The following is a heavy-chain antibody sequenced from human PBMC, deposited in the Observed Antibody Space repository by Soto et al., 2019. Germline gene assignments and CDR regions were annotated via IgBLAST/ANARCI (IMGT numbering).Heavy chain of an antibody. CDR1: GGSFHGYY. V-gene: IGHV4-34*01. Sequence: PSETLSLTCAVYGGSFHGYYWSWIRQPPGKGLEWIGEINHSGSTNYNPSLKSRVTISVYTAKNQFSLKLSSVTAADTAVYYCARSTGYSSSWYYYYYGMDVWGQGTTVTVSS. D-gene: IGHD6-13*01. CDR3: ARSTGYSSSWYYYYYGMDV. J-gene: IGHJ6*02. CDR2: INHSGST.